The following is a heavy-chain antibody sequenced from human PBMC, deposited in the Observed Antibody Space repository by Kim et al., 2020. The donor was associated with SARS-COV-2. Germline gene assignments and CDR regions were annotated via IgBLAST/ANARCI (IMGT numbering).Heavy chain of an antibody. D-gene: IGHD3-16*01. Sequence: GGSLRLSCVASGFTFGNVWMTWVRQAPGKGPEWVARIKSKKDGNRGTDYGAPVKGRFTISRDDSRSTLYLQMDSLTSGDTAVYYCTTDVPLTGGGAIAYW. CDR2: IKSKKDGNRGT. J-gene: IGHJ2*01. V-gene: IGHV3-15*01. CDR1: GFTFGNVW. CDR3: TTDVPLTGGGAIAYW.